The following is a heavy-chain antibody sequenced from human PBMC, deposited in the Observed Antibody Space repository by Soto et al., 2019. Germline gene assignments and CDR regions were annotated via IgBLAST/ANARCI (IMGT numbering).Heavy chain of an antibody. CDR1: GFTFSTYG. Sequence: QSGGSLRLSCAASGFTFSTYGMHWVRQAPGKGLERVAVISNDGNDKYHADSVKGRFTISRDNSKNTLYLQMNSLRAEDTAVYYCAKDSGRGSADYYFDYWGQGTLVTVSS. CDR2: ISNDGNDK. J-gene: IGHJ4*02. D-gene: IGHD3-10*01. V-gene: IGHV3-30*18. CDR3: AKDSGRGSADYYFDY.